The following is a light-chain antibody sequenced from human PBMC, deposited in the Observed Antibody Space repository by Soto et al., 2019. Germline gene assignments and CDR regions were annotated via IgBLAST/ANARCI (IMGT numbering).Light chain of an antibody. CDR1: QSITIY. CDR3: QQSLTPPLT. Sequence: DIQMPQSPSSLSASVGDRVTITCRASQSITIYLNWYQQKPGKAPKLLIFATSSLQSGVPSRFSGSGSGTDFTLTISSLPPEDLATYYCQQSLTPPLTFGGGTKVEIK. CDR2: ATS. J-gene: IGKJ4*01. V-gene: IGKV1-39*01.